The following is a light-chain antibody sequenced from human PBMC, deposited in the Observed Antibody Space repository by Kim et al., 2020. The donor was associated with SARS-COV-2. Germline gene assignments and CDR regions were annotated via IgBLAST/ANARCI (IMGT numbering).Light chain of an antibody. CDR1: QSLLHSNGYNY. V-gene: IGKV2-28*01. CDR3: MQALQTLLT. Sequence: DIVMTQSPLSLPVTPGEPASISCRSSQSLLHSNGYNYLDWYLQKPGQSPQLLIYLGSSRASGVPDRFSGSGSGTDFTLKISRVEAEDVGVYYCMQALQTLLTFGGGTKVDIK. CDR2: LGS. J-gene: IGKJ4*01.